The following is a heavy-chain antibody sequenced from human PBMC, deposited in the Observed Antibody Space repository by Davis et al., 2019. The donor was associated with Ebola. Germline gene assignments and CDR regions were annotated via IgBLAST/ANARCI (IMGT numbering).Heavy chain of an antibody. V-gene: IGHV4-34*01. Sequence: SETLSLTRAVYGGSFSGYYWSWIRQPPGKGLEWIGEINHSGSTNYNPSLKSRVTISVDTSKNQFSLKLSSVTAADTAVYYCARDFSGSNGIWGQGTLVTVSS. J-gene: IGHJ4*02. CDR2: INHSGST. D-gene: IGHD6-19*01. CDR3: ARDFSGSNGI. CDR1: GGSFSGYY.